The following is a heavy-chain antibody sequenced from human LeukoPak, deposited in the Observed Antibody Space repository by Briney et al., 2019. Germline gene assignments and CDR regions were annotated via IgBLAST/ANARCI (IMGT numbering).Heavy chain of an antibody. V-gene: IGHV4-39*01. D-gene: IGHD3-9*01. CDR2: IYYSGST. J-gene: IGHJ4*02. Sequence: SETLSLTCTVSGGPISSYYWGWIRQPPGKGLEWIGGIYYSGSTYYNPSLKSRVTISVDTSKNQFSLKLSSVTAADTAVYYCASSVLRYFDVWGQGTLVTVSS. CDR3: ASSVLRYFDV. CDR1: GGPISSYY.